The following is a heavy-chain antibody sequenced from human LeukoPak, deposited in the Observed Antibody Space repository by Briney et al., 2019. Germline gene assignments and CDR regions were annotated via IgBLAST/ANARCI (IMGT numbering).Heavy chain of an antibody. V-gene: IGHV4-61*02. Sequence: PSQTLSLTCTVSGGSISSGSYYWSWIRQPAGKGLEWIGRIYTSGSTNYNPSLKSRVTISVDTSKNQFSLKLSSVTAADTAVYYCARGSRRCSSTSCYRNNWFDPWGQGTLVTVSS. D-gene: IGHD2-2*01. CDR3: ARGSRRCSSTSCYRNNWFDP. CDR1: GGSISSGSYY. CDR2: IYTSGST. J-gene: IGHJ5*02.